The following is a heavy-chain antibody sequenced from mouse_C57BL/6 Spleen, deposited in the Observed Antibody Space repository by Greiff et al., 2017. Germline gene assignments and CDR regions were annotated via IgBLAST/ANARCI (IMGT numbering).Heavy chain of an antibody. CDR2: LWRGGST. Sequence: VKLMESGPGLVQPSQSLSITCTVSGFSLTSYGVHWVRQSPGKGLEWLGVLWRGGSTDYNAAFMSRLSITKDNSKSQVFFKMNSLQADDTAIYYCAKIGSYYAMDYWGQGTSVTVSS. CDR3: AKIGSYYAMDY. V-gene: IGHV2-5*01. J-gene: IGHJ4*01. D-gene: IGHD3-1*01. CDR1: GFSLTSYG.